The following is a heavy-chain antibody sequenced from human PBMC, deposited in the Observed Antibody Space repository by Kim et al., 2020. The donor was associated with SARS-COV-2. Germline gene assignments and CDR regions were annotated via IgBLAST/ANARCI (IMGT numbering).Heavy chain of an antibody. Sequence: SETLSLTCTVSGGSISSGGYYWSWIRQHPGKGLEWIGYIYYSGSTYYNPSLKSRVTISVDTSKNQFSLKLSSVTAADTAVYYCARVLGDIVVVPAAINYYYGMDVWVQGTTVTVSS. V-gene: IGHV4-31*03. J-gene: IGHJ6*02. CDR2: IYYSGST. D-gene: IGHD2-2*01. CDR3: ARVLGDIVVVPAAINYYYGMDV. CDR1: GGSISSGGYY.